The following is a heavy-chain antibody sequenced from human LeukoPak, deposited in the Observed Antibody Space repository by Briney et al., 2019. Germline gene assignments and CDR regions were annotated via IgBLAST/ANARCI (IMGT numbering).Heavy chain of an antibody. CDR3: ARGYYYYGMDV. J-gene: IGHJ6*02. Sequence: SQTLSLTCAVPGGSISSGGYSWSWIRQPPGKGLEWIGYICHSGSTYYNPSLKSRVTISVDRSKNQFSLKLSSVTAADTAVYYCARGYYYYGMDVWGQGTTVTVSS. CDR1: GGSISSGGYS. CDR2: ICHSGST. V-gene: IGHV4-30-2*01.